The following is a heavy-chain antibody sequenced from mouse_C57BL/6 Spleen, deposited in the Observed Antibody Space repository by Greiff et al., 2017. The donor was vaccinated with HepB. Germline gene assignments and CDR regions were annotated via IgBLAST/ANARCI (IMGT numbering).Heavy chain of an antibody. D-gene: IGHD2-5*01. CDR2: ISDGGSYT. CDR1: GFTFSSYA. Sequence: DVKLVESWGGLVKPGGSLKLSCAASGFTFSSYAMSWVRQTPEKRLEWVATISDGGSYTYYPDNVKGRFTISRDNAKNNLYLQMSHLKSEDTAMYYCAREDYSNYFDYWGQGTTLTVSS. CDR3: AREDYSNYFDY. V-gene: IGHV5-4*01. J-gene: IGHJ2*01.